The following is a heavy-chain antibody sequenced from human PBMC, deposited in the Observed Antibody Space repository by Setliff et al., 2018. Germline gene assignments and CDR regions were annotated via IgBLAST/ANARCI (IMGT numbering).Heavy chain of an antibody. Sequence: SETLSLTCSVSGDSINHFFWTWVRLSPGKGLEWIGYIYYSGGATYNPSLRGRASIAIGASKAHFSLDLRTVTTADTAVYYCARDASFGFDAWGPGITVTVSS. D-gene: IGHD2-2*01. V-gene: IGHV4-59*01. J-gene: IGHJ6*02. CDR1: GDSINHFF. CDR2: IYYSGGA. CDR3: ARDASFGFDA.